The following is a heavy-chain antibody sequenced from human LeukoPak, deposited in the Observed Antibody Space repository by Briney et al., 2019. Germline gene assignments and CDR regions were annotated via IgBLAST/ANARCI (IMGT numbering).Heavy chain of an antibody. V-gene: IGHV1-2*02. J-gene: IGHJ4*02. Sequence: ASVKVSCKTSGYTFTDYHLHWVRQAPGKGLEWIGWINPKSDHTNYAEKFQGRVTMTRDTSISTVYMELNRLTSDDTAVYSCAGGGGNWYVGYWGQGTLVTVSS. CDR1: GYTFTDYH. CDR3: AGGGGNWYVGY. D-gene: IGHD1-1*01. CDR2: INPKSDHT.